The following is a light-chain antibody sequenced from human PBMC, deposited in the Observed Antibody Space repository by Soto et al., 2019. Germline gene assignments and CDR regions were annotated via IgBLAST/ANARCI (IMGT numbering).Light chain of an antibody. J-gene: IGKJ4*01. CDR2: DAT. CDR3: QPRTTWLS. CDR1: QSVRNF. V-gene: IGKV3-11*01. Sequence: EVVLTQSPATLSLSPGERATLSCRASQSVRNFLAWYQQKPGQAPRLLVYDATNRAAGIPARFSGSGSGTDFSLPISSLEPEDFAVYFGQPRTTWLSFRGGTKVEIK.